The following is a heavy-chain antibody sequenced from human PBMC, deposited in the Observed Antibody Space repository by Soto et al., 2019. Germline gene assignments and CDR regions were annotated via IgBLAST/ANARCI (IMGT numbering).Heavy chain of an antibody. J-gene: IGHJ4*02. CDR2: ISGSGGST. CDR1: GFTFSSYA. Sequence: GGSLRLSCAASGFTFSSYAMSWVRQAPGKGLEWVSAISGSGGSTYYADSVKGRFTISRDNSKNTLYLQMNSLRAEDTAVYYCAKDHYYYDSSGYFGPTDYWGQGTLVTVSS. V-gene: IGHV3-23*01. D-gene: IGHD3-22*01. CDR3: AKDHYYYDSSGYFGPTDY.